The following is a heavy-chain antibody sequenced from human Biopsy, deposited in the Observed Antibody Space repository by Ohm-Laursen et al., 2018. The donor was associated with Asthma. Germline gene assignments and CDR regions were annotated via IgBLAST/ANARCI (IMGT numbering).Heavy chain of an antibody. CDR2: ISVYNGKT. J-gene: IGHJ6*02. CDR3: AIAVDYSHYYGIDV. D-gene: IGHD3-10*01. CDR1: GYTFKSAG. Sequence: GGSVKASCKTSGYTFKSAGITWVRQAPGQGLERMGGISVYNGKTKVAQKLQDRVTMITETSTSTAYMELRSRRSDDTAVFFCAIAVDYSHYYGIDVWGQGTTVTVS. V-gene: IGHV1-18*01.